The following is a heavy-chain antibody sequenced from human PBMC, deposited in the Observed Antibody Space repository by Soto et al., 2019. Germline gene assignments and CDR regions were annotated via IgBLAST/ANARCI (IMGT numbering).Heavy chain of an antibody. CDR3: AREVRSGSYDEYYFDY. CDR1: GYTFTSYY. CDR2: INPSGGST. Sequence: ASVKVSCKASGYTFTSYYMHWVRQAPGQGLEWMGIINPSGGSTSYAQKFQGRVTMTRDTSTSTVYMELSSLRSEDTAVYYCAREVRSGSYDEYYFDYWGQGTLVTVSS. J-gene: IGHJ4*02. V-gene: IGHV1-46*01. D-gene: IGHD1-26*01.